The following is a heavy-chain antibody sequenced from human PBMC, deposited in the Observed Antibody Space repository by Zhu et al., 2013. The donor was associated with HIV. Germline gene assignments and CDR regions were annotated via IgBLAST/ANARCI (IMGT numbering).Heavy chain of an antibody. J-gene: IGHJ5*02. D-gene: IGHD6-13*01. CDR3: ARGGSSSWYGESNWFDP. CDR1: GGTFSSYA. V-gene: IGHV1-69*01. CDR2: IIPIFGTA. Sequence: QVQLVQSGAEVKKPGSSVKVSCKASGGTFSSYAISWVRQAPGQGLEWMGGIIPIFGTANYAQKFQGRVTITADESTSTAYMELSSLRSEDTAVYYCARGGSSSWYGESNWFDPGAREPWSPSPQ.